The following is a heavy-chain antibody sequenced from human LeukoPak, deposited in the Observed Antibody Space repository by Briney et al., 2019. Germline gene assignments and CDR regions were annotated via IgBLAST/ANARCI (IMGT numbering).Heavy chain of an antibody. V-gene: IGHV3-7*03. CDR3: ATTLGYCSGGSCLVDLDY. J-gene: IGHJ4*02. CDR1: GFTSGSYW. CDR2: IKLDGSEK. Sequence: GGSLRLSCAASGFTSGSYWMSWVRQAPGKGLEWVANIKLDGSEKYYVDSVKGRFTISRDNAKNSLYLQMNSLKTEDTAVYYCATTLGYCSGGSCLVDLDYWGQGTLVTVSS. D-gene: IGHD2-15*01.